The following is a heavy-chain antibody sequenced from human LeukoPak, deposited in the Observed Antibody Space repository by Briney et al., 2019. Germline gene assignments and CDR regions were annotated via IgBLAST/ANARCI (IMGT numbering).Heavy chain of an antibody. CDR2: MNPNSGNT. CDR1: GYTFTSYD. CDR3: ARGKAGRGSHRHNWWFDP. V-gene: IGHV1-8*01. J-gene: IGHJ5*02. D-gene: IGHD1-26*01. Sequence: ASVKVSCKASGYTFTSYDINWVRQATGQGLEWMGWMNPNSGNTGYAQKFQGRDTMTRNTSISTAYMELSSLRSEDTAVYYCARGKAGRGSHRHNWWFDPWGQGTLVTVSS.